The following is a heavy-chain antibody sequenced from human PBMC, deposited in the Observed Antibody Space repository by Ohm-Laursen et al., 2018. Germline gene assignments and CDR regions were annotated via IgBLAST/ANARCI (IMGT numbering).Heavy chain of an antibody. CDR3: ALDLDY. CDR1: GYTFNHYG. CDR2: INPNSGGT. D-gene: IGHD2-2*03. Sequence: ASVKVSCKTSGYTFNHYGISWVRQAPGQGLEWMGRINPNSGGTNYAQKFQGRVTMTRDTSISTAYMELSSLRSEDTAVYYCALDLDYWGQGTLVTVSS. J-gene: IGHJ4*02. V-gene: IGHV1-2*06.